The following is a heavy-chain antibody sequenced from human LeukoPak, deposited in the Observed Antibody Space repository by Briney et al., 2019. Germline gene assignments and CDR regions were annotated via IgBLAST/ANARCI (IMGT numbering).Heavy chain of an antibody. J-gene: IGHJ5*02. Sequence: SETLSLPCTVSGGSISSYYWSWIRQPAGKGLEWIGRIYTSGSTNYNPSLKSRVTMSVDTSKNQFSLKLSSVTAADTAVYYCAREKGYCSGGSCYDNWFDPWGQGTLVTVSS. CDR3: AREKGYCSGGSCYDNWFDP. CDR2: IYTSGST. CDR1: GGSISSYY. V-gene: IGHV4-4*07. D-gene: IGHD2-15*01.